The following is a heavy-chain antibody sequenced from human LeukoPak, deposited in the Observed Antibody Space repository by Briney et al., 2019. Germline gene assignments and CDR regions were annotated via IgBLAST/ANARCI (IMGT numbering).Heavy chain of an antibody. J-gene: IGHJ4*02. D-gene: IGHD3-10*01. CDR2: ISYDGSNK. CDR3: ARGYGSGSYYGFGY. Sequence: GGSLRLSCAASGFTFSSYAMHWVRQAPGKGLEWVAVISYDGSNKYYADSVKGRFTISRGNSKNTLYLQMNSLRAEDTAVYYCARGYGSGSYYGFGYWGQGTLVTVSS. V-gene: IGHV3-30*04. CDR1: GFTFSSYA.